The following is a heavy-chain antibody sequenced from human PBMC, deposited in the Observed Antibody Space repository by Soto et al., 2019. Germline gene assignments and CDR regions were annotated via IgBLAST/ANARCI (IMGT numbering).Heavy chain of an antibody. CDR2: ISNDGSNY. CDR3: ARGTTLAIFDYGMDV. V-gene: IGHV3-30*03. Sequence: GGSLRLSCAASGFTFSSYSMHWVRQAPGKGLEWVAVISNDGSNYYYADSVRGRFTISRDNTKNTLFLQMSSLRGEDSGVYYCARGTTLAIFDYGMDVWGQGTTVTVSS. CDR1: GFTFSSYS. J-gene: IGHJ6*02. D-gene: IGHD3-3*01.